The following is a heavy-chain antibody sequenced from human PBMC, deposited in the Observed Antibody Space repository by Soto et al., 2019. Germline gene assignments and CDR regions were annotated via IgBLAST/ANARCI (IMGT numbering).Heavy chain of an antibody. J-gene: IGHJ6*02. CDR2: IYYSGST. CDR3: ARQREDGYGHQSLYYSGMDV. CDR1: GGSVSSSDNY. Sequence: QLQLQESGPGLVKPSETLSLTCTVSGGSVSSSDNYWHWIRQPPGRGLEWIGTIYYSGSTYYNPSLKSRVTIYVDTSKNQFSLKMSSVTAADTAVYYCARQREDGYGHQSLYYSGMDVWGQGTTVTVSS. D-gene: IGHD5-18*01. V-gene: IGHV4-39*01.